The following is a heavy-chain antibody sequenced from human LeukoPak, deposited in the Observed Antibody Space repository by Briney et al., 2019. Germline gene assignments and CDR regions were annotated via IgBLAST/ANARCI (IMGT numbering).Heavy chain of an antibody. V-gene: IGHV4-38-2*02. CDR1: GYSISSGYY. J-gene: IGHJ4*02. CDR2: IYYSGST. Sequence: SETLSLTCTVSGYSISSGYYWGWIRQPPGKGLEWIGYIYYSGSTYYNPSLKSRVTISVDTSKNQFSLKLSSVTAADTAVYYCARGTPWDYYGSGTHQPWGQGTLVTVSS. CDR3: ARGTPWDYYGSGTHQP. D-gene: IGHD3-10*01.